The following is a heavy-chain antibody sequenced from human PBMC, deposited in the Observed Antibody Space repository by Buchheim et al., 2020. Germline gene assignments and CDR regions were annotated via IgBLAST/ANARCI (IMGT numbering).Heavy chain of an antibody. CDR3: TREEPYAGRAYGMDV. D-gene: IGHD1-14*01. CDR2: IYYTGFT. J-gene: IGHJ6*02. V-gene: IGHV4-59*01. CDR1: GGSINNYY. Sequence: QVQLQESGPGLVKPSETLSLTCTVSGGSINNYYWAWIRQPPGKGLEWIGYIYYTGFTSYNPSLTSRITMSVDTSQTVVSLKLNSVAAGDTAVYFCTREEPYAGRAYGMDVWGQGTT.